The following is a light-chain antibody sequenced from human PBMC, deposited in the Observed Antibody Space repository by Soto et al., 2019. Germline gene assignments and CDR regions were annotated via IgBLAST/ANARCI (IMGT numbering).Light chain of an antibody. V-gene: IGLV1-44*01. Sequence: SLLTQTPSASGTPGQRVTISCSGTTSNLGSNTVHWYQQLPGTAPRRLIHSNNQRPSGVPDRFSGSKSGTSASLAISGLQSEDEADYYCAAWDDSLNRRLLGNGTKVTVL. J-gene: IGLJ1*01. CDR3: AAWDDSLNRRL. CDR2: SNN. CDR1: TSNLGSNT.